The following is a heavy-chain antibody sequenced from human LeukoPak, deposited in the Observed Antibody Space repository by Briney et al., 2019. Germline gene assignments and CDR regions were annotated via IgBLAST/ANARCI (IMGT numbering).Heavy chain of an antibody. D-gene: IGHD2-15*01. V-gene: IGHV3-74*01. Sequence: GGSLRLSCAASGFTFSSYWMHWVRQAPGKGLVWVSRINSDGSSTSYADSVKGRFTISRDNAKNTLYLQMNSLRAEDTAVYYCASAEYCSGGSCPFDAFDIWGQGTMVTVSS. CDR3: ASAEYCSGGSCPFDAFDI. CDR2: INSDGSST. J-gene: IGHJ3*02. CDR1: GFTFSSYW.